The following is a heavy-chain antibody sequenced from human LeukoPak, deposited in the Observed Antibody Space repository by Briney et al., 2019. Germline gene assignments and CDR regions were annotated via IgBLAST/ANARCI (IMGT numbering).Heavy chain of an antibody. Sequence: PSETLSLTCTVSGGSISSYYWSWIRQPPGKGLEWIGYIYYSGSTNYNPSPKSRVTISVDTSKNQFSLKLSSVTAADTAVYYCAMSRDGYNFDPWGQGTLVTVSS. CDR1: GGSISSYY. J-gene: IGHJ5*02. CDR2: IYYSGST. CDR3: AMSRDGYNFDP. V-gene: IGHV4-59*01. D-gene: IGHD5-24*01.